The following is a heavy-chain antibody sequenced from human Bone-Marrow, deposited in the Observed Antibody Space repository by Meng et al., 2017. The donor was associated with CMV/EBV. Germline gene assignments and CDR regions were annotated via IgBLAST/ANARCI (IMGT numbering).Heavy chain of an antibody. D-gene: IGHD1-26*01. CDR3: ARDYPITSGSLV. CDR1: GFTFSSYS. CDR2: ISSSSSYI. Sequence: GGSLRLSCAASGFTFSSYSMNWVRQAPGKGLELVSSISSSSSYIYYADSVKGRFTITRDNDKNSLYLQMNSRRAEDTAVYYCARDYPITSGSLVWGQGTLVTVSS. V-gene: IGHV3-21*01. J-gene: IGHJ4*02.